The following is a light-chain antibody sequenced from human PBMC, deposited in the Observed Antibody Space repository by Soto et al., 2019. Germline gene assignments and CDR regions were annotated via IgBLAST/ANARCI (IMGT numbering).Light chain of an antibody. Sequence: QSALTQPASVSGSPGQSITISCTGTSSDVGGYNYVSWYQQHPGKATKLIIYEVSNRPAGVSNRFSGSKSGNTASLTISGLQAEDEDDYYCSSYTNITTLGVFGGGTKLTVL. CDR2: EVS. CDR3: SSYTNITTLGV. V-gene: IGLV2-14*01. CDR1: SSDVGGYNY. J-gene: IGLJ3*02.